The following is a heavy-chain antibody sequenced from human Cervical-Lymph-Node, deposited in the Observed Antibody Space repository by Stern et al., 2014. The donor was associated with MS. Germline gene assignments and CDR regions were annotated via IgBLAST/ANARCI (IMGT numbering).Heavy chain of an antibody. CDR1: GFTLSSYA. Sequence: EMQLVESGGGLVQRGGSLRLSCVVSGFTLSSYAMSWVRQAPGKGLEWVSEISGSGRGTYYADSVKGRFTISRDNSNNTLFLQMNSLRAEDTAVYYCAKNRVAVDSWGQGTLVTVSS. CDR3: AKNRVAVDS. D-gene: IGHD6-13*01. V-gene: IGHV3-23*04. J-gene: IGHJ4*02. CDR2: ISGSGRGT.